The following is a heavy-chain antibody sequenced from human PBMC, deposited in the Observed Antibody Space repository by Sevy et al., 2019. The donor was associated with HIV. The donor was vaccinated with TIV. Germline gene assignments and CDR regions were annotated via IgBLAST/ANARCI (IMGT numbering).Heavy chain of an antibody. CDR2: INPSGGST. D-gene: IGHD1-1*01. V-gene: IGHV1-46*01. CDR3: ASWSMWRGLDYYYGMDV. J-gene: IGHJ6*02. Sequence: ASVNVSCKASGYTFTSYYMHWVRQAPGQGLEWMGIINPSGGSTSYAQKFQGRVTMTRDTSTSTVYMGLGSLRSEDTAVYYCASWSMWRGLDYYYGMDVWGQGTTVTVSS. CDR1: GYTFTSYY.